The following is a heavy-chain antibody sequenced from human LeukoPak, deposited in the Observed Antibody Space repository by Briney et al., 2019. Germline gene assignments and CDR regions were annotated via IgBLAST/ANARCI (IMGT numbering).Heavy chain of an antibody. J-gene: IGHJ4*02. D-gene: IGHD6-6*01. V-gene: IGHV3-74*01. Sequence: GGSLRLSCAASGFTFSSYWMHWVRQAPGKGLVWVSRINSDGSSTSYADSVKGRFTISRDNAKNTLYLQMNSLRAEDTAVYYCARSGQLVPLIDYWGQGTLVTVSS. CDR1: GFTFSSYW. CDR2: INSDGSST. CDR3: ARSGQLVPLIDY.